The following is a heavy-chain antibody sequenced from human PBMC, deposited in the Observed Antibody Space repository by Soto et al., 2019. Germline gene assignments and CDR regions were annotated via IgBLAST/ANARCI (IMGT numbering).Heavy chain of an antibody. Sequence: GGSLRLSCAASGFTFSSYAMHWVRQAPGKGLEWVAVISYDGSNKYYADSVEGRFTISRDNSKNTLYLQMNSLRAEDTAVYYCARARQLAHYFDYWGQGTLVTVSS. D-gene: IGHD6-13*01. CDR1: GFTFSSYA. CDR3: ARARQLAHYFDY. J-gene: IGHJ4*02. V-gene: IGHV3-30-3*01. CDR2: ISYDGSNK.